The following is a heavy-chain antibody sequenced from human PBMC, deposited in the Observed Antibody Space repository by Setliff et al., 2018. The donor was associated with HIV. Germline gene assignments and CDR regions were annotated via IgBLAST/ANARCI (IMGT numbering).Heavy chain of an antibody. CDR2: IIPISGTA. CDR1: GGTSKNFA. V-gene: IGHV1-69*05. Sequence: SVKVSCKASGGTSKNFAINWVRQAPGQGLEWMGGIIPISGTAVYAQNFRGRVTVATDDSTNTAYMEISSLKSDDTAVYFCARVGGIELWNQAYFDYWGQGTLVTVSS. CDR3: ARVGGIELWNQAYFDY. D-gene: IGHD1-1*01. J-gene: IGHJ4*02.